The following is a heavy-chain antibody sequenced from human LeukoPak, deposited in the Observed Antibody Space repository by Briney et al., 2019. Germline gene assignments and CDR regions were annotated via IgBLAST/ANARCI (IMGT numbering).Heavy chain of an antibody. D-gene: IGHD2-15*01. V-gene: IGHV4-4*07. CDR3: ARVPRLGYCSGGSCRKFSWFDP. CDR2: IYTSGST. CDR1: GGSISSYY. J-gene: IGHJ5*02. Sequence: ASETLSLTCTVSGGSISSYYWSWIRQPAGKGLEWIGRIYTSGSTNYNPSLKSRVTMSVDTSKNQFSLELSSVTAADTAVYYCARVPRLGYCSGGSCRKFSWFDPWGQGTLVTVSS.